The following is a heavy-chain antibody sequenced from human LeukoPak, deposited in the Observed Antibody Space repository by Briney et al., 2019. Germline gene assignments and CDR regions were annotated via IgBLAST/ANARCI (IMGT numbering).Heavy chain of an antibody. V-gene: IGHV1-3*01. D-gene: IGHD2-2*01. CDR1: GYTFTSYA. CDR3: ARRGYCSSSSCSNDY. Sequence: GASVKVSCKASGYTFTSYAMHWVRQAPGQRLEWMGWINAGNGNTKYSQKFQGRVTITRDTSASTAYMELSSLRSEDTAVYYCARRGYCSSSSCSNDYWGQGTLVTVSS. CDR2: INAGNGNT. J-gene: IGHJ4*02.